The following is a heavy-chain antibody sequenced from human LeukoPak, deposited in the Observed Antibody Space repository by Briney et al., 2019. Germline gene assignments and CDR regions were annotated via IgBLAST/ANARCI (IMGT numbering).Heavy chain of an antibody. V-gene: IGHV1-69*02. D-gene: IGHD2-21*01. CDR2: IIPISHIA. J-gene: IGHJ5*02. CDR1: GGTFSSYT. Sequence: GASVKVSCKASGGTFSSYTISWVRQAPGQGFEWMGRIIPISHIANYAQKFQGRVTITADTSTSTAYMELSSLTSEDTAVYYCAKSVMWWFGLGHNWFDPWGQGTLVTVSS. CDR3: AKSVMWWFGLGHNWFDP.